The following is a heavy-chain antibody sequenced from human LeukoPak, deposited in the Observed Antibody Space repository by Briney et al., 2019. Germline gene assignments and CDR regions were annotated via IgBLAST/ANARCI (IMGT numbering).Heavy chain of an antibody. CDR2: ISWNSGSI. Sequence: GGSLRLSCAASGFTFDDYAMPWVRQAPGKGLEWVSGISWNSGSIGYADSVKGRFTISRDNAKNSLYLQMNSLRAEDTALYYCAKAAAAGYDAFDIWGQGTMVTVSS. D-gene: IGHD6-13*01. CDR3: AKAAAAGYDAFDI. CDR1: GFTFDDYA. V-gene: IGHV3-9*01. J-gene: IGHJ3*02.